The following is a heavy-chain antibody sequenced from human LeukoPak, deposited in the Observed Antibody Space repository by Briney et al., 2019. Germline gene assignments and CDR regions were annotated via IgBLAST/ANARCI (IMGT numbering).Heavy chain of an antibody. CDR1: GFTFRRYD. CDR2: ISSSSISI. J-gene: IGHJ4*02. CDR3: ARVYDVLTGGFDY. V-gene: IGHV3-21*01. D-gene: IGHD3-9*01. Sequence: GGSLRLSCASSGFTFRRYDMNWVRQAPGKGLEWVSFISSSSISIHYADPVKGRFTISRNSARDILYLQMDSLRVEDTAIYYCARVYDVLTGGFDYWGQGVPVTVSS.